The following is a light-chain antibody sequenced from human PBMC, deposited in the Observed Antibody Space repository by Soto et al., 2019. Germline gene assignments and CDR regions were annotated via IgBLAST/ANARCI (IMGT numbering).Light chain of an antibody. CDR1: SSDVGGYNY. CDR2: EVS. J-gene: IGLJ1*01. CDR3: SSYTSSGTLGV. V-gene: IGLV2-14*01. Sequence: QSALTQPASVSGSPGQSITISCTGTSSDVGGYNYVSWYQQHPGKAPKLMIYEVSNRPSGVSNRFSGSKSGHTASLTISGLQAEDEAGSYCSSYTSSGTLGVVGTGTKLTVL.